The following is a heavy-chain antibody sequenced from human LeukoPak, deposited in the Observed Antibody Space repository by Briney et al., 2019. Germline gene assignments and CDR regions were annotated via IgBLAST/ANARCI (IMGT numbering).Heavy chain of an antibody. J-gene: IGHJ4*02. CDR3: ARRRGGWGEGEFDY. V-gene: IGHV4-4*09. CDR2: NHTGEST. D-gene: IGHD3-16*01. Sequence: SDTQSLPCTVCGRFFNRVHWNWIRQPPRKGLEWLGYNHTGESTSFNASLRSRLTFSIDTSKNQVSLRLSYATATDTAVYYCARRRGGWGEGEFDYWGQGTPVTVPT. CDR1: GRFFNRVH.